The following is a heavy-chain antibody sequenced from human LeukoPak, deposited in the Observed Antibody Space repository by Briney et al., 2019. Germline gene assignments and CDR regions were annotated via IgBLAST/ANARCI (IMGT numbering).Heavy chain of an antibody. CDR1: GFTFSSYG. CDR3: ANLPGIAAAGADAFDI. Sequence: PGGSLRLSCAASGFTFSSYGMHWVRQAPGKGLEWVAVISYDGSNKYHADSVKGRFTISRDNSKNTLYLQMNSLRAEDTAVYYCANLPGIAAAGADAFDIWGQGTMVTVSS. V-gene: IGHV3-30*18. CDR2: ISYDGSNK. D-gene: IGHD6-13*01. J-gene: IGHJ3*02.